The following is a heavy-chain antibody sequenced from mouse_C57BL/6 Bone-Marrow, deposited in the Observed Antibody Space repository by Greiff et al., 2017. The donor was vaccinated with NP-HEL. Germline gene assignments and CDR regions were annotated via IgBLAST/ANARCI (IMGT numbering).Heavy chain of an antibody. CDR2: IRSKSNNYAT. J-gene: IGHJ4*01. CDR3: VRHAYDGYIYYYAMDY. Sequence: EVQLVESGGGLVQPKGSLKLSCAASGFSFNTYAMNWVRQAPGKGLEWVARIRSKSNNYATYYADSVKDRFTISRDDSESMLYLQMNNLKTEDTAMYYCVRHAYDGYIYYYAMDYWGQGTSVTVSS. V-gene: IGHV10-1*01. D-gene: IGHD2-3*01. CDR1: GFSFNTYA.